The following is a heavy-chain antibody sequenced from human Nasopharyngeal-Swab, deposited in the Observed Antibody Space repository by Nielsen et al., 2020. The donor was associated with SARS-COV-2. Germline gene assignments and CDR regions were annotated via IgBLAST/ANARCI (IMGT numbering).Heavy chain of an antibody. J-gene: IGHJ3*02. Sequence: LKISCAASGFTFSNYYMSWIRQAPGKGLEWVSYISSSGSTIYYADSVKGRFTISRNNAKNSLDLQMNSLRDEDTCVYYLARDWIAQAFDIWGQGTMVTVSS. D-gene: IGHD2-2*03. CDR1: GFTFSNYY. CDR2: ISSSGSTI. V-gene: IGHV3-11*04. CDR3: ARDWIAQAFDI.